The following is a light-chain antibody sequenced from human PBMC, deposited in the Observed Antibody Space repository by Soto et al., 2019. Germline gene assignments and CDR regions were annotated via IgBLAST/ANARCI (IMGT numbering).Light chain of an antibody. Sequence: IVLTQSPDTLSLSPGERATLSCRASQSVTSNYLAWYQQKPGQAPRLLIYVASRRATGIPDRFSGSGSGTDFTLTISRLEPEDFAVYYCQQYGTSQYTFGQGTKLDIK. CDR3: QQYGTSQYT. J-gene: IGKJ2*01. V-gene: IGKV3-20*01. CDR2: VAS. CDR1: QSVTSNY.